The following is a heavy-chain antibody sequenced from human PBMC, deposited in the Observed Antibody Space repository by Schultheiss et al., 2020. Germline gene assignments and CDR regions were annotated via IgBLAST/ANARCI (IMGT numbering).Heavy chain of an antibody. D-gene: IGHD3-10*02. CDR3: ARGRSRGITMFALTGQVYYFDY. V-gene: IGHV6-1*01. CDR1: GDSVSNSGAS. CDR2: TYYRSNWGK. Sequence: SQTLSLTCAISGDSVSNSGASWNWIRQSPSRGLEWLGRTYYRSNWGKHYALSVESRITINPDTSKNQFSLQLNSVTPEDTAVYYCARGRSRGITMFALTGQVYYFDYWGQGTLVTVSS. J-gene: IGHJ4*02.